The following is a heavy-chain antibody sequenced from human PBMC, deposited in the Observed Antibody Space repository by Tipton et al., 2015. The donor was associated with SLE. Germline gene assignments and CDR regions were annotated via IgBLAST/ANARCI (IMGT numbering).Heavy chain of an antibody. D-gene: IGHD1-7*01. J-gene: IGHJ4*02. CDR2: ISYDGSNK. Sequence: SLRLSCAASGFTFSSYAMHWVRQAPGKGLEWVAVISYDGSNKYYADSVKGRFTISRDKSKNTLSLQMNSLRAEDTAVYYCASLRGGTTLLDYWGQGTLVTVSS. CDR3: ASLRGGTTLLDY. CDR1: GFTFSSYA. V-gene: IGHV3-30-3*01.